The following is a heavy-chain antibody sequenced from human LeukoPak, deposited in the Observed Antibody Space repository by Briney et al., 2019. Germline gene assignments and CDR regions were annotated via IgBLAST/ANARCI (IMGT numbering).Heavy chain of an antibody. D-gene: IGHD2-2*01. Sequence: SETLSLTCTVSGGSISSSSYYWGWIRQPPGKGLEWIGSIYYSGSTYYNPSLKSRVTISVDTSKNQFSLKLSSVTAADTAVYYCARHVSQLLPCYYYYYYMDVWGKGTTVTVSS. CDR3: ARHVSQLLPCYYYYYYMDV. CDR1: GGSISSSSYY. J-gene: IGHJ6*03. V-gene: IGHV4-39*01. CDR2: IYYSGST.